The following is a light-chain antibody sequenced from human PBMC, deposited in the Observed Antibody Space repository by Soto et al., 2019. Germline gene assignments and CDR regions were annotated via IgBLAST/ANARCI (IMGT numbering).Light chain of an antibody. J-gene: IGKJ1*01. CDR1: QSISNW. CDR2: DAS. CDR3: QQYNSYWGT. Sequence: DIQMTQSPSTLSASVGDRVTITCRASQSISNWLAWYQQKQGKAPKLLIYDASSLESGLPPRFSGSGSGTEFTLTIRRLQPDDFATYYCQQYNSYWGTFGQGTKVEIK. V-gene: IGKV1-5*01.